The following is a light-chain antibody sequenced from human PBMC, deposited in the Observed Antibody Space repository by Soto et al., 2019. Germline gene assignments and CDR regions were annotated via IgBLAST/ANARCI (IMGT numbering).Light chain of an antibody. V-gene: IGKV3-20*01. CDR3: QQYGSAIT. J-gene: IGKJ5*01. CDR2: GAS. CDR1: QSVRSSY. Sequence: EIVLTQSPVALSFPRGDRANLSCRASQSVRSSYLAWYQQKPGQAPRLLIYGASTRATGIPDRFSGSGSGTDFTLTISRLEPEDFAVYYCQQYGSAITFGQGTRLEI.